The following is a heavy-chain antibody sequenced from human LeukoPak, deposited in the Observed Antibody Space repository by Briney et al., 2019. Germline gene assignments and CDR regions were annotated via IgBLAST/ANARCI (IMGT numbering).Heavy chain of an antibody. CDR2: INHSGGT. V-gene: IGHV4-59*01. CDR3: ARDSLGGSGYLDY. J-gene: IGHJ4*02. D-gene: IGHD3-16*01. Sequence: SETLSLTCTVSGGSISSYYWSWIRQPAGKGLEWIGEINHSGGTNYNPSLKSRVTISVDTSKNQFSLKLSSVTAADTAVYYCARDSLGGSGYLDYWGQGTLVTVSS. CDR1: GGSISSYY.